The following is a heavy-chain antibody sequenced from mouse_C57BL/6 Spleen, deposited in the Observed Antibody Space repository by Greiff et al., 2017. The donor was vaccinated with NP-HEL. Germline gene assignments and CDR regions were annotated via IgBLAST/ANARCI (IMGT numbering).Heavy chain of an antibody. CDR2: ISYDGSN. CDR3: ASQTAQASKD. V-gene: IGHV3-6*01. J-gene: IGHJ3*01. CDR1: GYSITSGYY. Sequence: EVQVVESGPGLVKPSQSLSLTCSVTGYSITSGYYWNWIRQFPGNKLEWMGYISYDGSNNYNPSLKNRISITRDTSKNQFFLKLNSVTTEDTATYYCASQTAQASKDWGQGTLVTVSA. D-gene: IGHD3-2*02.